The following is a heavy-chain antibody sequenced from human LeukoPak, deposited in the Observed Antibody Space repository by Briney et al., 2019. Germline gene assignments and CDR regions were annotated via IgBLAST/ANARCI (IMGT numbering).Heavy chain of an antibody. CDR3: ARAIYGDYATE. V-gene: IGHV4-61*05. CDR2: IYYSGST. D-gene: IGHD4-17*01. J-gene: IGHJ4*02. CDR1: GGSISSSSYY. Sequence: PSETLSLTCTVSGGSISSSSYYWGWIRQPPGKGLEWIGYIYYSGSTNYNPSLKSRVTISVDTSKNQFSLKLSSVTAADTAVYYCARAIYGDYATEWGQGTLVTVSS.